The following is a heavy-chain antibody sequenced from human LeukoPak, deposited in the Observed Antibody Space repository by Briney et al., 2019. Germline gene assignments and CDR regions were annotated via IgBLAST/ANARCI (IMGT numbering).Heavy chain of an antibody. J-gene: IGHJ6*03. CDR1: GGSISSYY. V-gene: IGHV4-4*07. Sequence: SETLSLTCTVSGGSISSYYWSWLRQPAGKGLEWIGRIYSSGGTNYNPSLKSRVTMSVDTSKNQISLKLNSVTAADTAVYYCAKEYSNSGYYYFYMDVWGKGTTVTVSS. CDR2: IYSSGGT. CDR3: AKEYSNSGYYYFYMDV. D-gene: IGHD4-11*01.